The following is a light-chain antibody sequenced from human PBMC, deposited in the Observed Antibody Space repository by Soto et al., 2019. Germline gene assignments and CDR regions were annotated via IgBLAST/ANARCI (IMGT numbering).Light chain of an antibody. CDR2: GAS. V-gene: IGKV3-15*01. CDR1: QSVRSN. Sequence: EREMTQSRATLCGSPGEEATLSCRANQSVRSNLAWYQQKPGQAPRLLIYGASTRATGVPPRFSGSGSGTDFTLTVSGLEPEDSVVYYCQQYGSSPWTFGQGTKVDIK. J-gene: IGKJ1*01. CDR3: QQYGSSPWT.